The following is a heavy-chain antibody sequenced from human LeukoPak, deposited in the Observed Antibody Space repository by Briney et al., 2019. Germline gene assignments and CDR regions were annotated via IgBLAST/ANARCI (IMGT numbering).Heavy chain of an antibody. D-gene: IGHD3-10*01. CDR3: AKSGNYYGLGSYYPLHWYYYYMDV. CDR2: ISYDGSSK. Sequence: QAGGSLRLSCAASGFTFSSYAMHWVRQAPGKGLEWVAVISYDGSSKYYADSVKGRFTISRDNSKNTLYLQMNSMRAEDTAVYYCAKSGNYYGLGSYYPLHWYYYYMDVWGKGTTVTISS. V-gene: IGHV3-30*04. CDR1: GFTFSSYA. J-gene: IGHJ6*03.